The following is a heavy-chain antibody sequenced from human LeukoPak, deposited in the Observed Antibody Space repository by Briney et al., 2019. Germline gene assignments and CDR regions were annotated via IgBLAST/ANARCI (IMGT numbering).Heavy chain of an antibody. CDR3: AKGTLGDYRAGPDY. CDR1: GFTFDDYA. CDR2: ISWDGGST. V-gene: IGHV3-43D*03. D-gene: IGHD4-17*01. J-gene: IGHJ4*02. Sequence: GGSLRLSCAASGFTFDDYAMHWVRQVPGKGLEWVSFISWDGGSTYYADSVKGRFTISRDNSKNSLYLQMNSLRAEDTALYYCAKGTLGDYRAGPDYWGRGTLVTVSS.